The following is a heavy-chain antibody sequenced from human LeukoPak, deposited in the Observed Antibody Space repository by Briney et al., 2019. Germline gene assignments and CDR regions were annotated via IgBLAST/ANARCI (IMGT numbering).Heavy chain of an antibody. CDR2: IKHDGSEK. CDR3: ARDLTIVGATGREDY. CDR1: GFIFTNFF. V-gene: IGHV3-7*01. Sequence: GGSLRLSCAASGFIFTNFFMSWVRQAPGKGLEWVASIKHDGSEKYYVDSVRGRFTISRDNARNSVYLQMNSLRVEDTAVYYCARDLTIVGATGREDYWGQGTLVTVSS. J-gene: IGHJ4*02. D-gene: IGHD1-26*01.